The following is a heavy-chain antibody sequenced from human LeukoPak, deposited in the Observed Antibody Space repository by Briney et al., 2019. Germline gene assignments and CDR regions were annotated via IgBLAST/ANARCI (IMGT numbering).Heavy chain of an antibody. J-gene: IGHJ4*02. CDR2: IRYDGSNK. D-gene: IGHD1-26*01. V-gene: IGHV3-30*02. Sequence: PGGSLRLSCAASGFTFSSYGMHWVRQAPGKGLEWVAFIRYDGSNKYYADSVKGRFTISRDNSKNTLYLQMNSLRAEDTAAYYCAKDNLSYGGSFHFDFWGQGTLVTVSS. CDR1: GFTFSSYG. CDR3: AKDNLSYGGSFHFDF.